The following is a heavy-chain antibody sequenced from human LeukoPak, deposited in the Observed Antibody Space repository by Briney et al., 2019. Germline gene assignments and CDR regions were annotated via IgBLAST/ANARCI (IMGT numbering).Heavy chain of an antibody. J-gene: IGHJ3*02. V-gene: IGHV3-21*01. Sequence: GGSLRLSCAASGFTFSTYSMSWVRQAPGKGLEWVSSISDNSYWIYYADSVEGRFIISRDNAKNSPYLQINSLRDEDTAVYYCARAHVTGVDAFDIWGQGTMVTVSS. CDR2: ISDNSYWI. D-gene: IGHD2-21*02. CDR1: GFTFSTYS. CDR3: ARAHVTGVDAFDI.